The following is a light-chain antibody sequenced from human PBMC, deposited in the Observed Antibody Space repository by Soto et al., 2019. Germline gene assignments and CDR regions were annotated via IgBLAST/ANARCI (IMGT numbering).Light chain of an antibody. J-gene: IGKJ1*01. CDR1: PGIATD. V-gene: IGKV1-27*01. CDR2: AAS. CDR3: QKYSAAPWT. Sequence: DIQMTQSPSSLSAAVGDRVTSTCRASPGIATDVAWYQHKPGKVPQLLIYAASTLQSGVPSRFSASGSGTDFTLTISNLQPEDVAPYFCQKYSAAPWTFGPGPKVEVK.